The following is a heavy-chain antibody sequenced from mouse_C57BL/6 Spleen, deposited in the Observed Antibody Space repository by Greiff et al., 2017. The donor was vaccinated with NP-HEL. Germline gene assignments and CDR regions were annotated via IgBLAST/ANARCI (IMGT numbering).Heavy chain of an antibody. J-gene: IGHJ1*03. CDR2: ISSGGDYI. D-gene: IGHD1-1*01. CDR1: GFTFSSYA. Sequence: VQLKESGEGLVKPGGSLKLSCAASGFTFSSYAMSWVRQTPEKRLEWVAYISSGGDYIYYADTVKGRFTISRDNARNTLYLQMSSLKSEDTAMYYCTRDNYGSSPDFDVWGTGTTVTVSS. CDR3: TRDNYGSSPDFDV. V-gene: IGHV5-9-1*02.